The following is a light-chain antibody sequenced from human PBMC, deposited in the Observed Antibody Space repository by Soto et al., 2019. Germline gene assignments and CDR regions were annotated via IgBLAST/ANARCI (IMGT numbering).Light chain of an antibody. CDR1: SSDIGGHNY. CDR2: EVR. Sequence: QSALTQPASVSGSPGQSITISCTGTSSDIGGHNYVSWYQQYPGKAPKVIIFEVRKRPSGVSNRFSGSKSGDTASLTISGLQAEDEADYYCSSYRSSTTFVFGTGTKLTVL. CDR3: SSYRSSTTFV. J-gene: IGLJ1*01. V-gene: IGLV2-14*01.